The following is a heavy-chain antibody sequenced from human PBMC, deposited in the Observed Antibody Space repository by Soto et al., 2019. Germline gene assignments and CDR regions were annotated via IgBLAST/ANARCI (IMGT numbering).Heavy chain of an antibody. CDR2: IYYSGST. CDR1: GGSISSGDYC. CDR3: ARGLGSSSWYFDY. D-gene: IGHD6-13*01. J-gene: IGHJ4*02. V-gene: IGHV4-30-4*01. Sequence: SETLSLTCTVSGGSISSGDYCWSWIRQPPGKGLEWIGYIYYSGSTYYNPSLKSRVTISVDTSKNQFSLKLSSVTAADTAVYYCARGLGSSSWYFDYWGQGTLVTVSS.